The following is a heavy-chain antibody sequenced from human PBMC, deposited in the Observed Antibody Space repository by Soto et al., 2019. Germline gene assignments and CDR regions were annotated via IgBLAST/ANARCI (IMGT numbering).Heavy chain of an antibody. V-gene: IGHV4-59*01. Sequence: QVQLQESGPGLVKPSETLSLTCAVTGASFGTSYWSWIRQPPGKGLEWIVYIFYSGHLKYNPSHKSRLPIPVDPPNNQVPLRLTSVPAADTAEYYLARGGGGYRFDYRGQGTLVTVSS. D-gene: IGHD1-26*01. J-gene: IGHJ4*02. CDR2: IFYSGHL. CDR1: GASFGTSY. CDR3: ARGGGGYRFDY.